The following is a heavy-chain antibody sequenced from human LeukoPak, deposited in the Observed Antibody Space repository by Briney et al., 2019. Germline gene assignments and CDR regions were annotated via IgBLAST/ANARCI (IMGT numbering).Heavy chain of an antibody. J-gene: IGHJ4*02. D-gene: IGHD3-9*01. CDR2: INPSGGST. CDR3: ARAGMGYDILTGYYPDLFDY. Sequence: ASVKVSRKASGYTFTSYYMHWVRQAPGQGLEWMGIINPSGGSTSYAQKFQGRVTMTRDMSTSTVYMELSSLRSEDTAVYYCARAGMGYDILTGYYPDLFDYWGQGTLVTVSS. CDR1: GYTFTSYY. V-gene: IGHV1-46*01.